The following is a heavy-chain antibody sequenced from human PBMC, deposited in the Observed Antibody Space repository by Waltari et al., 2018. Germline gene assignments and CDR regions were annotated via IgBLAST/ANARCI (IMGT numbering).Heavy chain of an antibody. D-gene: IGHD3-22*01. Sequence: VQLVESGGGVVQPGRSLRLSCAAPGFTFGSYGMPWVRQAPGKGLDWVGGISYDGSSKDCAETVQGRFTISKDNSKNTLYLQMNSLRAEDTAVYYCAKVENYYDSSGPHDAFDIWGQGAMVTVSS. V-gene: IGHV3-30*18. CDR1: GFTFGSYG. CDR3: AKVENYYDSSGPHDAFDI. CDR2: ISYDGSSK. J-gene: IGHJ3*02.